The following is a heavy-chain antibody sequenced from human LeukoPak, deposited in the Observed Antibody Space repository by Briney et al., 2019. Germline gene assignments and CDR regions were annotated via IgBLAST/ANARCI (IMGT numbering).Heavy chain of an antibody. Sequence: ASVKVSCKASGYTFTSYDINWVRQATGQGLEWMGWMNPNSGNTGYAQKFQGRVTMTRNTSISTAYMELSSLRSEDKAVYYCARDTHDFWTYYMDVWGKGTTVTVSS. J-gene: IGHJ6*03. CDR3: ARDTHDFWTYYMDV. V-gene: IGHV1-8*01. D-gene: IGHD3-3*01. CDR1: GYTFTSYD. CDR2: MNPNSGNT.